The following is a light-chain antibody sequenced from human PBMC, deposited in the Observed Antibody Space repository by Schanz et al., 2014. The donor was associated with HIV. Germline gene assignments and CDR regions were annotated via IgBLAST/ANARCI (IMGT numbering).Light chain of an antibody. J-gene: IGLJ2*01. CDR3: ATWDSTLSAVV. CDR2: VNH. Sequence: QSVLTQPPSASGTPGQRVTISCSGSSSNIGSNTVNWYQQFPGTAPKLLIYVNHQRPSDIPDRFSGSKTGTSATLAIVGLQTGDEADYYCATWDSTLSAVVFGGGTKLTVL. CDR1: SSNIGSNT. V-gene: IGLV1-51*01.